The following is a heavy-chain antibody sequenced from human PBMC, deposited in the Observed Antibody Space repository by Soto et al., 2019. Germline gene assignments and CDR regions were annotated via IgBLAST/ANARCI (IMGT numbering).Heavy chain of an antibody. V-gene: IGHV1-69*08. J-gene: IGHJ3*02. CDR1: GGTFSSYT. D-gene: IGHD3-22*01. Sequence: QVQLVQSGAEVKKAGSSVKVSCKASGGTFSSYTISWVRQAPGQGLEWMGRIIPILGIANYAQKFHGRVTITADKSTGTAYMELSSLRSEDTAVYYCARDGTMIVVVDAFDIWGQGTMVTVSS. CDR3: ARDGTMIVVVDAFDI. CDR2: IIPILGIA.